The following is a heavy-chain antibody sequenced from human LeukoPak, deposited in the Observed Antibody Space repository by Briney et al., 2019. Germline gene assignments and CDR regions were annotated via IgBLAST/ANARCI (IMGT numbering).Heavy chain of an antibody. CDR2: ICSDGSDT. CDR3: ARPNITSYYDSRGYDAFDI. Sequence: TGESLKISCTGSGSRFSAYWMAWVRQIPGKGLEWMWTICSDGSDTRYSQSFHGQFTISTDKSESTVYLQMSSLKDSDTAMYSCARPNITSYYDSRGYDAFDIWGQGTMVTVSS. CDR1: GSRFSAYW. J-gene: IGHJ3*02. V-gene: IGHV5-51*01. D-gene: IGHD3-22*01.